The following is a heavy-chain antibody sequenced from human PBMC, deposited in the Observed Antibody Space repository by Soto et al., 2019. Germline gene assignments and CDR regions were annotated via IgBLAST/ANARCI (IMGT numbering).Heavy chain of an antibody. CDR3: ARDGISSGWYDDYYYDYMDV. V-gene: IGHV1-18*01. CDR2: ISAYNGNT. Sequence: ASVKVSCKASGYTFTSYGISWVRQAPGQGLEWMGWISAYNGNTNNAQKLQGRVTVTTDTSTSKAYMELRSLRSGDTAVDYCARDGISSGWYDDYYYDYMDVWGKGTTVTVSS. J-gene: IGHJ6*03. D-gene: IGHD6-19*01. CDR1: GYTFTSYG.